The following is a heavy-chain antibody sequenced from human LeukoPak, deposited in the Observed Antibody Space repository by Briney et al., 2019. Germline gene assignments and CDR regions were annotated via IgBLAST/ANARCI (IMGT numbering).Heavy chain of an antibody. CDR1: GGSFSGYY. V-gene: IGHV4-34*09. CDR3: ARTVGSRSAAFDI. CDR2: INHSGST. J-gene: IGHJ3*02. D-gene: IGHD1-26*01. Sequence: SGTLSLTCAVYGGSFSGYYWSWIRQPPGKGLEWIGEINHSGSTNYNPSLKSRVTISVDTSKNQFSLKLSSVTAADTAVYYCARTVGSRSAAFDIWGQGTMVTVSS.